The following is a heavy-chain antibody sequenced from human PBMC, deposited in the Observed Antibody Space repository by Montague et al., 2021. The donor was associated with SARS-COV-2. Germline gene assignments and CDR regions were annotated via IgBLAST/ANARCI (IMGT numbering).Heavy chain of an antibody. Sequence: SETLSLTCTVSGGSISSYYWSWIRQPPGKGLEWIGYIYYSGSTNHNPSLKSRVTISVDTSKNQFSLKLSSVTAADTAVYYCAGLGLRYFDWLLLGEGYFDYWGQGTLVTVSS. D-gene: IGHD3-9*01. CDR3: AGLGLRYFDWLLLGEGYFDY. V-gene: IGHV4-59*08. CDR1: GGSISSYY. J-gene: IGHJ4*02. CDR2: IYYSGST.